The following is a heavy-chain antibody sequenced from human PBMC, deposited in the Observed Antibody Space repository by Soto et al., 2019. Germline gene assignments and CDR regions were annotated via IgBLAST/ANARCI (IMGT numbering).Heavy chain of an antibody. J-gene: IGHJ5*02. CDR2: IYYSGST. CDR3: ARGSYYDFWSGYSPFWNNWFDP. Sequence: SETLSLTCTVSGCSISSYYWSWIRQPPGKGLEWIGYIYYSGSTNYNPSLKSRVTISVDTSKNQFSLKLSSVTAADTAVYYCARGSYYDFWSGYSPFWNNWFDPWGQGTLVTVS. V-gene: IGHV4-59*01. CDR1: GCSISSYY. D-gene: IGHD3-3*01.